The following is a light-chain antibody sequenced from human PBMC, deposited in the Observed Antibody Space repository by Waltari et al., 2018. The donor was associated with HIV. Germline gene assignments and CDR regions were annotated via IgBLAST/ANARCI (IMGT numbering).Light chain of an antibody. CDR2: ETS. Sequence: DTQLTQSPPFLSASVGDRVTITCRASQGIAGYLAWYQQKPGKPPNLLIYETSTLQNGVPSRFSGSGSGTEFTLTINSLQPEDFTTYYCQQLNTYPPTFGGGTKVEIK. V-gene: IGKV1-9*01. CDR1: QGIAGY. J-gene: IGKJ4*01. CDR3: QQLNTYPPT.